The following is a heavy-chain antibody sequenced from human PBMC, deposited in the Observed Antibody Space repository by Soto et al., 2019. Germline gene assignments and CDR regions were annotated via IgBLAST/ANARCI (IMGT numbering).Heavy chain of an antibody. D-gene: IGHD3-10*01. V-gene: IGHV1-69*06. Sequence: SVKVSCKASGGTFSSYAISWVRQAPGQGLEWMGGIIPIFGTANYAQKFQGRVTITADKSTSTAYMELSSLRSEDTAVYYCARKEAYYYGGGPPGGGPHSGMAFGGKGTTATVSS. CDR1: GGTFSSYA. CDR2: IIPIFGTA. CDR3: ARKEAYYYGGGPPGGGPHSGMAF. J-gene: IGHJ6*04.